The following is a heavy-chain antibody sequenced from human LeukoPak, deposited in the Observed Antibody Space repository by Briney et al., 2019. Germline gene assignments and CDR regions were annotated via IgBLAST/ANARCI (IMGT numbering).Heavy chain of an antibody. Sequence: GGSLRLSCAASGFTFSSYEMNWVRQAPGKGLEYISYISSSSGTKYHADSVKGRFTVSRDNAKNTLYLQMSSLRAEDTAIYYCARAHCSGGTCQEAFDIWGQGTMVTVSS. CDR1: GFTFSSYE. V-gene: IGHV3-48*03. CDR3: ARAHCSGGTCQEAFDI. CDR2: ISSSSGTK. J-gene: IGHJ3*02. D-gene: IGHD2-15*01.